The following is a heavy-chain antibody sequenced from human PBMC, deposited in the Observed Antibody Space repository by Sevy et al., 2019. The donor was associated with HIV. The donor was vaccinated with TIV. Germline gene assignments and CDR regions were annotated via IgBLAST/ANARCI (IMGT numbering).Heavy chain of an antibody. CDR1: GYTFTGYY. Sequence: ASVKVSCKASGYTFTGYYMHWVRQAPGQGLEWMGWISPNRGGTNYAQKFQGRVTMTTDTSISTAYMELSRLGSDDTAVYYWAGDLAVEQGWRAFDPWGQGTLVTVSS. CDR3: AGDLAVEQGWRAFDP. V-gene: IGHV1-2*02. J-gene: IGHJ5*02. CDR2: ISPNRGGT. D-gene: IGHD6-19*01.